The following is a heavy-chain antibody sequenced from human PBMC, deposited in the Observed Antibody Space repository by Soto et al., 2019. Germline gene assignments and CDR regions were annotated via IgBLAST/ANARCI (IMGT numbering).Heavy chain of an antibody. CDR1: GGSFSGYY. Sequence: PSETLSLTCAVYGGSFSGYYWSWIRQPPGKGLEWIGEINHSGSTNYNPSLKSRVTISVDTSKNQFSLKLSSVTAADTAVYYCASGPAARPSRAPYYYYGMDVWGQGTTVIASS. CDR2: INHSGST. D-gene: IGHD6-6*01. J-gene: IGHJ6*02. CDR3: ASGPAARPSRAPYYYYGMDV. V-gene: IGHV4-34*01.